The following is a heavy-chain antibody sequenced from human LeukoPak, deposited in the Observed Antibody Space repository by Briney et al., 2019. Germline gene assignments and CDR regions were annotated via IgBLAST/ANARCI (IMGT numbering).Heavy chain of an antibody. CDR3: ARESESDFWTGSYFDY. J-gene: IGHJ4*02. CDR2: ISSNGGST. D-gene: IGHD3/OR15-3a*01. V-gene: IGHV3-64*01. Sequence: GGSLRLSCAAPGFTFSSYAMHWVRQAPGKGLEYVSAISSNGGSTYYANSVKGRFTISRDNSKNTLYLQMGSLRADDTAVYFCARESESDFWTGSYFDYWGQGILVTVSS. CDR1: GFTFSSYA.